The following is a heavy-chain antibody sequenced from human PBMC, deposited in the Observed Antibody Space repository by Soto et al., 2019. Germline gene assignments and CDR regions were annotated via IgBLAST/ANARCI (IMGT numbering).Heavy chain of an antibody. CDR2: IKQDGSEK. V-gene: IGHV3-7*03. D-gene: IGHD6-19*01. Sequence: GGSLRLSCGASGFTFSSYWMSWVRQAPGKGLEWVANIKQDGSEKYYVDSVKGRFTISRDNAKNSLYLQMNSLRAEDTAVYYCAREKIAVAGRRYYGMDVWGQGTTVTVSS. CDR1: GFTFSSYW. J-gene: IGHJ6*02. CDR3: AREKIAVAGRRYYGMDV.